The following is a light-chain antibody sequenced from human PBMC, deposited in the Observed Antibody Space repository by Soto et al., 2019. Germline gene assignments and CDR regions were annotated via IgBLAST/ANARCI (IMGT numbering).Light chain of an antibody. CDR3: LLSFSGTHVV. V-gene: IGLV7-46*01. J-gene: IGLJ2*01. Sequence: QAVVTQEPSLTVSPGGTVTLTCGSSTGAVTSGHYPYWFQQKSGQAPRALIYDTSNKPSWTPARFSGSLLGCKAALTLSGAQPEDEAEYCCLLSFSGTHVVFGGGTKLTVL. CDR1: TGAVTSGHY. CDR2: DTS.